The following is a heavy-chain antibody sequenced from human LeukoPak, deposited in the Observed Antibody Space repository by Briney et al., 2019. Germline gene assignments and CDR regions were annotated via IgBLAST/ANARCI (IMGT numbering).Heavy chain of an antibody. CDR2: LSWNSGSI. J-gene: IGHJ3*02. CDR3: AKSEMSQIVLSAFDI. CDR1: GFTFDDSA. D-gene: IGHD5/OR15-5a*01. V-gene: IGHV3-9*01. Sequence: GRSLRLSCAASGFTFDDSAMHWVRQAPGKGLEWVSGLSWNSGSIGYADSVKGRFTISRDNAKNSLYLQMNSLRAEDTALYYCAKSEMSQIVLSAFDIWGQGTMVIVSS.